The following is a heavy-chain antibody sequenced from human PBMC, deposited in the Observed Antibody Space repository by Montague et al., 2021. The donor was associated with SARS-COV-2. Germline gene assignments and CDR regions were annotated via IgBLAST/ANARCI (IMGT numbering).Heavy chain of an antibody. CDR3: ARGDAGDCYFDL. J-gene: IGHJ2*01. Sequence: SETLSLTCTVSGGSISSSSYYWGWIRQPPGKGPEWIGCIYYSGTTFYNPSLRSRVTMSIDTSKNQFSLRLSSVTAADTAVFYCARGDAGDCYFDLWGRGTLVTVSS. D-gene: IGHD7-27*01. CDR1: GGSISSSSYY. V-gene: IGHV4-39*01. CDR2: IYYSGTT.